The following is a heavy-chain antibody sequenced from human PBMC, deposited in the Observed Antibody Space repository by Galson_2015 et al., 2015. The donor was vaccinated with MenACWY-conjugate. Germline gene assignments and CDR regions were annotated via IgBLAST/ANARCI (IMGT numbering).Heavy chain of an antibody. CDR3: AREAGSGYLYGMDV. CDR1: GFTFSSYG. V-gene: IGHV3-30*03. CDR2: ISYDGSNK. Sequence: SLRLSCAASGFTFSSYGMHWVRQAPGKGLEWVAVISYDGSNKYYADSVKGRFTISRDNSKNTLYLQMNSLRAEDTVVYYCAREAGSGYLYGMDVWGQGTTVTVSS. J-gene: IGHJ6*02. D-gene: IGHD3-3*01.